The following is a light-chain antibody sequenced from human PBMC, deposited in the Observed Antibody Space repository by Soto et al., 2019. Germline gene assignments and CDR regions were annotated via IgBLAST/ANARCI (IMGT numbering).Light chain of an antibody. CDR3: QQYGSSPIT. Sequence: ENVFTQSPGTLSLSPGDRATLSCRSSQSVGHNYLAWFQQKPGQAPRLLIYGASSRATGIPDRFRGSWSGTDFTLTINRLEPEDFALYYCQQYGSSPITFGQGTRLEI. J-gene: IGKJ5*01. V-gene: IGKV3-20*01. CDR1: QSVGHNY. CDR2: GAS.